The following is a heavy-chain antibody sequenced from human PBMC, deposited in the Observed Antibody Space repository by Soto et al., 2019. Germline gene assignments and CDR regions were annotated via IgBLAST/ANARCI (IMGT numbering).Heavy chain of an antibody. D-gene: IGHD3-3*01. V-gene: IGHV4-34*01. Sequence: PSETLSLTCAVYGGSFSGYYWSWIRQPPGKGLEWIGEINHSGSTNYNPSLKSRVTISVDTSKNQFSLKLSSVTAADTAVYYCARGPLSTSVFWSGYYTRNWFDPWGQGTLVTVSS. CDR3: ARGPLSTSVFWSGYYTRNWFDP. CDR1: GGSFSGYY. J-gene: IGHJ5*02. CDR2: INHSGST.